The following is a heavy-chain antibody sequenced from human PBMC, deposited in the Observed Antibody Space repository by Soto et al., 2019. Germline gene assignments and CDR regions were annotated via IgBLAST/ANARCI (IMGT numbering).Heavy chain of an antibody. CDR1: GDSILNTIYY. V-gene: IGHV4-39*01. CDR2: IDYSGSA. Sequence: PSETLSLTCTVPGDSILNTIYYWGWIRQPPGKGLEWIGTIDYSGSAQYTPSLKSRVTMSVDTSKNQFSLKLTSVTAADTAVYYCSRLVQWELPEYFQHWGQGTLVTVSS. D-gene: IGHD1-26*01. J-gene: IGHJ1*01. CDR3: SRLVQWELPEYFQH.